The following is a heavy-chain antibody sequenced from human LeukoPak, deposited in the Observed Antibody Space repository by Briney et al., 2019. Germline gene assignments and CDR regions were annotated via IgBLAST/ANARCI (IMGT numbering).Heavy chain of an antibody. J-gene: IGHJ4*02. CDR1: GFNFSAYA. CDR2: INGGGGNSGGNT. V-gene: IGHV3-23*01. D-gene: IGHD3-9*01. CDR3: ATILTGYYLDY. Sequence: GGSLRLSCAASGFNFSAYAMIWVRQAPGKGLEWVSAINGGGGNSGGNTYYADSVKGRFTISRDNSKNTLYLQMNSLRAEDTAVYYCATILTGYYLDYWGQGTLVTVSS.